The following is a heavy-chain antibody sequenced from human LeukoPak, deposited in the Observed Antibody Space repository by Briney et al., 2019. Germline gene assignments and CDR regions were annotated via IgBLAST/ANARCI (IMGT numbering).Heavy chain of an antibody. V-gene: IGHV3-11*06. CDR3: ARGHFELWY. J-gene: IGHJ1*01. Sequence: GGSLSLSCAASGLTFSDYYMSWIRQAPGKGLEWVSYISSSSSYTTYADSVKGRFTISRDDAKNSLYLQMNSLRAEDTAVYYCARGHFELWYWGQGTLVTVSP. D-gene: IGHD3-9*01. CDR1: GLTFSDYY. CDR2: ISSSSSYT.